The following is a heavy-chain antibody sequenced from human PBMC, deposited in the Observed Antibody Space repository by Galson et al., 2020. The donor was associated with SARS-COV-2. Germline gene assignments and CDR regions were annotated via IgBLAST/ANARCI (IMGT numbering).Heavy chain of an antibody. CDR2: VLNSGTT. V-gene: IGHV4-39*07. J-gene: IGHJ5*02. Sequence: SETLSLTCTVSGGYNRSSNYYWGWIRQPPGKGLEWIGSVLNSGTTHYSPSLQSRVTISVDTSKNQFSLNLNSVTAADTAMYYCARDATSSGWYNWFDPWGQGTLVTVSS. CDR3: ARDATSSGWYNWFDP. CDR1: GGYNRSSNYY. D-gene: IGHD6-19*01.